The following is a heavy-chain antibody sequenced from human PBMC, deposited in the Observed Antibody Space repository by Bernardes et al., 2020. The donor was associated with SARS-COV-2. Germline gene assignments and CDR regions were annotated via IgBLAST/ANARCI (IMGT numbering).Heavy chain of an antibody. Sequence: GGSLRLSCAASGFTFGDYAMHWVRQAPGKGLEWVSGISWNSGSIGYAASVRGRFTISRDNAKNSLYLQMNSLRAEDTALYYYAKDILISGSYSWYYYYGMDVWGQGTTVTVSS. V-gene: IGHV3-9*01. D-gene: IGHD1-26*01. CDR1: GFTFGDYA. CDR2: ISWNSGSI. CDR3: AKDILISGSYSWYYYYGMDV. J-gene: IGHJ6*02.